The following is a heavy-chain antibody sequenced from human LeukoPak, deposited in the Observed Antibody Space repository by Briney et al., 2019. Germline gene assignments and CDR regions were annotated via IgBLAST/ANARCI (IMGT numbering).Heavy chain of an antibody. D-gene: IGHD3-10*01. CDR3: ARVFYYYGAWTYSDH. Sequence: PSETLSLTCTVFGGSIIGFYWSWIRQPPGKGLEWIGYIYDSGATNYNAPLKSRVTISIDTSKKQFSLKLSSVTAADTAVYFRARVFYYYGAWTYSDHWREGPRVTVSS. CDR1: GGSIIGFY. J-gene: IGHJ4*02. V-gene: IGHV4-59*01. CDR2: IYDSGAT.